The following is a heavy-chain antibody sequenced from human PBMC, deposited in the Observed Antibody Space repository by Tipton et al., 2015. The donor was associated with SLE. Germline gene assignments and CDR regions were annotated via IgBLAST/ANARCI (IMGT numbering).Heavy chain of an antibody. V-gene: IGHV4-59*01. Sequence: TLSLTCTVSGGSISSYYWSRIRQPPGKGLEWIGYIYYSGSTNYNPSLKSRVTISVDTSKNQFSLKLSSVTAADTAVYYCARGTAYDSSWGQGTLVTVSS. CDR2: IYYSGST. J-gene: IGHJ4*02. D-gene: IGHD3-22*01. CDR3: ARGTAYDSS. CDR1: GGSISSYY.